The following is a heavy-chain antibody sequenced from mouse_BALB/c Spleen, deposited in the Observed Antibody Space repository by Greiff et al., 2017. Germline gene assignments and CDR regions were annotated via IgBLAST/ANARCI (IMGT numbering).Heavy chain of an antibody. J-gene: IGHJ4*01. Sequence: DVKLQESGPSLVKPSQTLSLTCSVTGDSITSGYWNWIRKFPGNKLEYMGYISYSGSTYYNPSLKSRISITRDTSKNQYYLQLNSVTTEDTATYYCARWGITTPVYAMDYWGQGTSVTVSS. CDR3: ARWGITTPVYAMDY. D-gene: IGHD2-4*01. CDR1: GDSITSGY. V-gene: IGHV3-8*02. CDR2: ISYSGST.